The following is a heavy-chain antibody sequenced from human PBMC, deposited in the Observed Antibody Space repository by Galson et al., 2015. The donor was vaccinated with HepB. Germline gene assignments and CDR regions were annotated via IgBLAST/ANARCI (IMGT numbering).Heavy chain of an antibody. CDR3: ARDPHYFDSSGFYAWYLDN. D-gene: IGHD3-22*01. CDR2: ISHDEINK. V-gene: IGHV3-30*04. Sequence: SLRLSCAASGFTFSDSAIFWARQASGKGLEWVAFISHDEINKYYIDSVKGRFTISRDNSKNTLYLQMNSLRPEDTAVYYCARDPHYFDSSGFYAWYLDNWGQGTLVTVSS. J-gene: IGHJ4*02. CDR1: GFTFSDSA.